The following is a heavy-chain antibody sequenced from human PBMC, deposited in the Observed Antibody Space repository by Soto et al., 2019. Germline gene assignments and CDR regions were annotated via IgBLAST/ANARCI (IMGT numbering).Heavy chain of an antibody. CDR1: GGSISSGGYY. V-gene: IGHV4-31*03. D-gene: IGHD3-16*02. Sequence: QVQLQESGPGLVKPSLTLSLTCTVSGGSISSGGYYWSWIRQHPGKGLEWIGYIYYSGSTYYNPSLKIRVTISVDTSKNQFSLKLSSVTAADTAVYYCARHGGELSLPFDYWGQGILVTVSS. CDR3: ARHGGELSLPFDY. J-gene: IGHJ4*02. CDR2: IYYSGST.